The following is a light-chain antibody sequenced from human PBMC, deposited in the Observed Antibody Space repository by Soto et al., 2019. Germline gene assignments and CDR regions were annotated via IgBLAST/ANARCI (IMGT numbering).Light chain of an antibody. CDR3: CSYAGSYTLGLI. Sequence: QSALTQPRSVSGSPGQSVTISCTGTSSDVGGYNYVSWYQQHPGKAPKLMIYDVNKRPSGVPDRFSGSKSGNTASLTITGLQAEDEADYYCCSYAGSYTLGLIFGGGTKLTVL. V-gene: IGLV2-11*01. CDR2: DVN. J-gene: IGLJ2*01. CDR1: SSDVGGYNY.